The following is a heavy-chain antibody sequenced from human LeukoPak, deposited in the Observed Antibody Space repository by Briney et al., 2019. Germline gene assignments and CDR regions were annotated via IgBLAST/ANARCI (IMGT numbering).Heavy chain of an antibody. J-gene: IGHJ6*03. Sequence: PGRSLRLSCAASGFTFSDYYMSWIRQAPGKGLEWVSYISSSGSTIYYADSVKGRFTISRDNAKNSLYLQMNSLRAEDTAVYYCARELIAARPPVDYYYYYMDVWGKGTTVTVSS. CDR2: ISSSGSTI. CDR1: GFTFSDYY. D-gene: IGHD6-6*01. V-gene: IGHV3-11*01. CDR3: ARELIAARPPVDYYYYYMDV.